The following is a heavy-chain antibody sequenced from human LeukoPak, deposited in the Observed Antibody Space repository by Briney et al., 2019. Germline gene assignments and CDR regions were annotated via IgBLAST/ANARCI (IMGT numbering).Heavy chain of an antibody. V-gene: IGHV3-23*01. D-gene: IGHD2/OR15-2a*01. CDR1: GFSFNNYA. CDR3: TKAGPDTYAFDI. Sequence: GGSLRLSCAGSGFSFNNYAMYWVRQAPGKGLEWVSALSSSGLSPYYADSVKGRFSISRNISKNTLYLQMNSLRAEDTAVYYCTKAGPDTYAFDIWGQGTMVTVSS. J-gene: IGHJ3*02. CDR2: LSSSGLSP.